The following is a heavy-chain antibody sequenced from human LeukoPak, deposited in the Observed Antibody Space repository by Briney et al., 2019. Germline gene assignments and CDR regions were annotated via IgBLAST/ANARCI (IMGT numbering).Heavy chain of an antibody. CDR1: GYSFTSYW. Sequence: GESLKISCKGSGYSFTSYWIGWVRQMPGKGLEWMGIIYPGGSDTRYSPSFQGQVTISADKSISTAYLQWSSLKASDTAMYYCARAESRQRLGARNFDYWGQGTLVTVSS. CDR2: IYPGGSDT. D-gene: IGHD6-19*01. V-gene: IGHV5-51*01. J-gene: IGHJ4*02. CDR3: ARAESRQRLGARNFDY.